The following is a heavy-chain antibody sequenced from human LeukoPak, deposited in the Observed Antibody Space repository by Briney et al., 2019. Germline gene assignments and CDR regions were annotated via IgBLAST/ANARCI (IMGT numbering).Heavy chain of an antibody. Sequence: GGSLKLSCAASGFTFSSYSMNWVRQAPGKGLEWVSYISSSSSTIYYADSVKGRFTISRDNAKNSLYLQMNSLRAEDTAVYYCARALMTTVTTFDYWGQGTLVTVSS. J-gene: IGHJ4*02. V-gene: IGHV3-48*04. CDR3: ARALMTTVTTFDY. CDR1: GFTFSSYS. D-gene: IGHD4-17*01. CDR2: ISSSSSTI.